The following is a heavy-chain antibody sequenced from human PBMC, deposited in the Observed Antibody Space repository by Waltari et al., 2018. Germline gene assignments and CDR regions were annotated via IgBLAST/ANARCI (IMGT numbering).Heavy chain of an antibody. J-gene: IGHJ5*02. CDR2: ISGSGGST. CDR3: AKSTRGNSRAPTS. Sequence: EVQLVESGGGLVQPGGSLRLSCAASGFTFSSYAMSWVRPAPGKGLEGVSAISGSGGSTYYADSVKGRFTISRDNSKNTLYLQMNSLRAEDTAVYYCAKSTRGNSRAPTSWGQGTLVTVSS. D-gene: IGHD3-16*01. V-gene: IGHV3-23*04. CDR1: GFTFSSYA.